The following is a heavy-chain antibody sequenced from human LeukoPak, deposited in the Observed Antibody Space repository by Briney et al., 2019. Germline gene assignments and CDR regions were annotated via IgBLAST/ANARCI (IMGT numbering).Heavy chain of an antibody. Sequence: GASVKVSCKASGYTFTSYYMHWVRQAPGQGLEWMGIINPSGGSTSYAQKFQGRVTMTRDTSTSTVYMELSSLRSEDTAVYYCARDQAIFGVVITDNWFDPWGQGALVTVSS. V-gene: IGHV1-46*01. J-gene: IGHJ5*02. D-gene: IGHD3-3*01. CDR1: GYTFTSYY. CDR2: INPSGGST. CDR3: ARDQAIFGVVITDNWFDP.